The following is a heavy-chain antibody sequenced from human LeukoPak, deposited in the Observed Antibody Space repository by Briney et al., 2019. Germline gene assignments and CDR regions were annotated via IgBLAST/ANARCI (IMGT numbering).Heavy chain of an antibody. D-gene: IGHD3-16*02. J-gene: IGHJ3*02. CDR2: IYYSGST. CDR1: GGSISSYY. CDR3: ARSIGGVIVEDAFDI. Sequence: SETLSLTCTVSGGSISSYYWSWIRQPPGKGLEWIGYIYYSGSTNYNPSLKSRVNISVDTSKNQFSLKLSSVTAADTAVYYCARSIGGVIVEDAFDIWGQGTMVTVSS. V-gene: IGHV4-59*01.